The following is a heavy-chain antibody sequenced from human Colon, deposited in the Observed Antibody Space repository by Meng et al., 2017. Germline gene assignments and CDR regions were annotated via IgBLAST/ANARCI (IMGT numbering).Heavy chain of an antibody. V-gene: IGHV3-74*01. CDR1: GFTFDNYL. CDR2: INSDGSRT. CDR3: TRFNYHSSGYYFDDY. Sequence: GRSLKISCVASGFTFDNYLMHWVRQAPGKGLVWVSRINSDGSRTTYADSVKGRLTISRDNAKNTLYLQMNSLRAEDTAVYYCTRFNYHSSGYYFDDYWGQGALVTSPQ. J-gene: IGHJ4*02. D-gene: IGHD3-22*01.